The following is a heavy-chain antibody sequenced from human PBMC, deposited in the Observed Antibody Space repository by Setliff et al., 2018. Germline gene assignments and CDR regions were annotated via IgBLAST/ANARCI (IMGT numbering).Heavy chain of an antibody. CDR3: AKDGVGPTYTYFFDF. J-gene: IGHJ4*02. CDR1: GFTFSGSS. CDR2: ISYDGTNT. Sequence: GGSLRLSCAASGFTFSGSSLHWVRQAPGKGLEWVAAISYDGTNTYHADSVMGRFTISRDNSKDSLYLQLNSLRAEDTAVYYCAKDGVGPTYTYFFDFWGQGSQVTVSS. D-gene: IGHD1-26*01. V-gene: IGHV3-30*18.